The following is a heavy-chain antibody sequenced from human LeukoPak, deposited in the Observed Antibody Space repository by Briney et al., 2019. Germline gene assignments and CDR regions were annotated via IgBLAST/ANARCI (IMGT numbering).Heavy chain of an antibody. V-gene: IGHV1-2*06. CDR1: GYTFTGYH. CDR2: INPNSGDT. Sequence: GASVKVSCKASGYTFTGYHMHWVRQAPGQGLEWMGRINPNSGDTNYAQKFQGRVTMTRDTSISTACMELSRLRSDDTAVYYCARDYCSGTSCLFDYWGQGTLVTVSS. J-gene: IGHJ4*02. CDR3: ARDYCSGTSCLFDY. D-gene: IGHD2-2*01.